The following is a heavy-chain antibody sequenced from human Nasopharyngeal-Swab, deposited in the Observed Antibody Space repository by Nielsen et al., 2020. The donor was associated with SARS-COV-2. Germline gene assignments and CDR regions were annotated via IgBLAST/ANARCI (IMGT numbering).Heavy chain of an antibody. D-gene: IGHD1/OR15-1a*01. V-gene: IGHV4-34*01. Sequence: SETLSLTCAVYGGSFSGYYWSWIRQPPGKGLEWIGEINHSGGTNYNPSLKSRVTTSVDTSKNQFSLKLSSVTAADTAVYYCASQPGTANNGANWFDPWGQGTLVTVSS. CDR2: INHSGGT. CDR1: GGSFSGYY. J-gene: IGHJ5*02. CDR3: ASQPGTANNGANWFDP.